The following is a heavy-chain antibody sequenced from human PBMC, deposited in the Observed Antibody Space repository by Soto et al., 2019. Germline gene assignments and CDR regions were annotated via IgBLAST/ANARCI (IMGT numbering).Heavy chain of an antibody. CDR1: GYTFTSYY. Sequence: ASVKVSCKASGYTFTSYYMHWVRQAPGQGLEWMGIINPSGGSTSYAQKFQGRVTMTRDTSTSTVYMELSSLRSEDTAVYYCAVAVEVGYYVFWSGYYNWFDSWGQGPLVTVSS. D-gene: IGHD3-3*01. CDR2: INPSGGST. CDR3: AVAVEVGYYVFWSGYYNWFDS. V-gene: IGHV1-46*01. J-gene: IGHJ5*01.